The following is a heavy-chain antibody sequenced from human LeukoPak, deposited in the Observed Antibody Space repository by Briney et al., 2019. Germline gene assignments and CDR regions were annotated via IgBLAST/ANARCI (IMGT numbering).Heavy chain of an antibody. J-gene: IGHJ4*02. V-gene: IGHV1-69*05. CDR3: AGGYCSGGSCYFDY. CDR2: IIPIFGTA. CDR1: GGTFSSYA. D-gene: IGHD2-15*01. Sequence: ASVKVSCKASGGTFSSYAISWVRQAPGQGLEWMGGIIPIFGTANYAQKFQGRVTITTGESTSTAYMELSSLRSEDTAVYYCAGGYCSGGSCYFDYWGQGTLDTVSS.